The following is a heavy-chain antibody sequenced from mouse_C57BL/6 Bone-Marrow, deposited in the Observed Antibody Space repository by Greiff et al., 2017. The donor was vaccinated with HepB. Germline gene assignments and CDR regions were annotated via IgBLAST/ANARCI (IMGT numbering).Heavy chain of an antibody. Sequence: QVQLQQSGAELAKPGASVKLSCKASGYTFTSYWMHWVKQRPGQGLEWIGYINPSSGYTKYNQKFKDKATLTADKSSSTAYMQLSSLTYEDSAVYYCARSLVPIYYDYDWFAYWGQGTLFTVSA. CDR1: GYTFTSYW. J-gene: IGHJ3*01. V-gene: IGHV1-7*01. CDR3: ARSLVPIYYDYDWFAY. D-gene: IGHD2-4*01. CDR2: INPSSGYT.